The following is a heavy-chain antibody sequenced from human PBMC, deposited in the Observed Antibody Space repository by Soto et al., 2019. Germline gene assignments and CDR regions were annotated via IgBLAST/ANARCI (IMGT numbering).Heavy chain of an antibody. Sequence: QVQLQQWGAGLLKPSETLSLTCAVYGGSFSGYYWSWIRQPPGKGLEWIGEINHSGSTNYNPSLKSRVPISVDTSKNQFSLKLSSVTAADTAVYYCARGYGSGSVPVDYWGQGTLVTVSS. D-gene: IGHD3-10*01. CDR1: GGSFSGYY. CDR2: INHSGST. CDR3: ARGYGSGSVPVDY. V-gene: IGHV4-34*01. J-gene: IGHJ4*02.